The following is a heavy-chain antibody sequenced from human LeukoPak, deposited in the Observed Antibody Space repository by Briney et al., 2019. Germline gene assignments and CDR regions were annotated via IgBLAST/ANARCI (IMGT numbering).Heavy chain of an antibody. V-gene: IGHV3-74*01. J-gene: IGHJ4*02. CDR2: IKSDGSNI. D-gene: IGHD2-15*01. CDR1: GFTFSSSW. Sequence: GGSLRLSCAASGFTFSSSWMHWVRQAPGKGLVWISRIKSDGSNITYADSVKGRFTISRDNSKNTLYLQMNSLRAEDTAVYYCGRDVVSGVGDYRGQGTLVTVSP. CDR3: GRDVVSGVGDY.